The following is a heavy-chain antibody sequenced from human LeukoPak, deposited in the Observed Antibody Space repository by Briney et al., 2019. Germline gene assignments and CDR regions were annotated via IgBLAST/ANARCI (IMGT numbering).Heavy chain of an antibody. V-gene: IGHV1-18*01. CDR2: ISAYNGNT. Sequence: GASVKVSCKASTYTFTNYNISWVRQAPGQGLEWMGWISAYNGNTNYAQKLQGRVTMTTDTSTSTAYMEPRSLRSDDTAVYYCARGGYDFWSGYEALNFDYWGQGTLVTVSS. CDR3: ARGGYDFWSGYEALNFDY. CDR1: TYTFTNYN. D-gene: IGHD3-3*01. J-gene: IGHJ4*02.